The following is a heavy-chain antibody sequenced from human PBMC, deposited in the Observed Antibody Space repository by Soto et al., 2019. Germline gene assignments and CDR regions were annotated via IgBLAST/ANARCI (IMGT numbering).Heavy chain of an antibody. V-gene: IGHV3-30-3*01. D-gene: IGHD3-3*01. J-gene: IGHJ4*02. Sequence: QVQLVESGGGVVQPGRSLRLSCAASGFTFSSYAMHWVRQAPGKGLEWVAVISYDGSNKYYADSVKGRFTISRDNSKNTLYLQMNCLRAEDTAVYYCARGYEWSPDYWGQGTLVTVSS. CDR2: ISYDGSNK. CDR3: ARGYEWSPDY. CDR1: GFTFSSYA.